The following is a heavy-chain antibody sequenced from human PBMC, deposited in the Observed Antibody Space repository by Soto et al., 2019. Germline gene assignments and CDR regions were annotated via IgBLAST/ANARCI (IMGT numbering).Heavy chain of an antibody. CDR3: ARRSIVVVVAADNWFDP. D-gene: IGHD2-15*01. CDR1: GYTFTGYY. J-gene: IGHJ5*02. Sequence: ASVKVSCKASGYTFTGYYMHWVRQAPGQGLEWMGWINPNSGGTNYAQKFQGWVTMTRDTSISTAYMELSRLRSDDTAVYYCARRSIVVVVAADNWFDPWGQGTLVTVSS. V-gene: IGHV1-2*04. CDR2: INPNSGGT.